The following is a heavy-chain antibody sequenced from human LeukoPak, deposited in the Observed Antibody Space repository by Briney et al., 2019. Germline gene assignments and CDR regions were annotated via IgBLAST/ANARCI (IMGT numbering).Heavy chain of an antibody. CDR1: GFTFSSYV. J-gene: IGHJ4*02. CDR2: ISYDGNNK. D-gene: IGHD3-10*01. CDR3: AKDWVVRGVISY. Sequence: GGSLRLSCAASGFTFSSYVMHWVRQAPGKGLEWVAGISYDGNNKYYAKSVKGRFTISRDNSKNTLYLQMNSLRDEDTAVYYCAKDWVVRGVISYWGQGTLVTVSS. V-gene: IGHV3-30*18.